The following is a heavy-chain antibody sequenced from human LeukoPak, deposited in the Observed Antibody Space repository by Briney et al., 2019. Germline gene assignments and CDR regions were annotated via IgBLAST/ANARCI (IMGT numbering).Heavy chain of an antibody. CDR3: ARAPPITMIVVVPHFQH. V-gene: IGHV3-21*01. D-gene: IGHD3-22*01. CDR1: GFTFSSYW. Sequence: GGSLRLSCAASGFTFSSYWMSWVRQAPGKGLEWVSSISSSSSYIYYADSVKGRFTISRDNAKNSLYLQMNSLRAEDTAVYYCARAPPITMIVVVPHFQHWGQGTLVTVSS. CDR2: ISSSSSYI. J-gene: IGHJ1*01.